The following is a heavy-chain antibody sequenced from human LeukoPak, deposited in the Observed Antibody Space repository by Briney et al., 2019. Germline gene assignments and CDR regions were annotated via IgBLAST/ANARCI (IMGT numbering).Heavy chain of an antibody. CDR1: GGSISSYY. J-gene: IGHJ3*02. V-gene: IGHV4-59*12. Sequence: SETLSLTCTVSGGSISSYYWSWIRQSPGKRLEWIRYLHSSGSTNYNPSLKSRVTISVDTSKNQFSLKLSSVTAADTAVYYCARLCRKSVTKPSRGAFDIWGQGTMVTVSS. D-gene: IGHD3-3*01. CDR2: LHSSGST. CDR3: ARLCRKSVTKPSRGAFDI.